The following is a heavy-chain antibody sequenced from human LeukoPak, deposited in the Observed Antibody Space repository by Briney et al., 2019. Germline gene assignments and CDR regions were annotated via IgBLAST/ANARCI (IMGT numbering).Heavy chain of an antibody. J-gene: IGHJ6*03. CDR3: ARGVAGGLNIYYYYYYMDV. CDR2: FDPEDGET. CDR1: GYTLTELS. Sequence: GASVKVSCKVSGYTLTELSMHWVRQAPGIGLEWMGGFDPEDGETIYAQKFQGRVTMTEDTSTDTAYMELSSLRSEDTAVYYCARGVAGGLNIYYYYYYMDVWGKGTTVTVSS. D-gene: IGHD2/OR15-2a*01. V-gene: IGHV1-24*01.